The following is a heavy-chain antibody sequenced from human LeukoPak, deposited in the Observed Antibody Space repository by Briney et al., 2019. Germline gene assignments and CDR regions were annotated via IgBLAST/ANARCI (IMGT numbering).Heavy chain of an antibody. CDR1: GGSISSYY. J-gene: IGHJ3*02. CDR2: IYYSGST. D-gene: IGHD3-3*01. CDR3: ARDEYDFWSGYYFRGAFDI. Sequence: SETLSLTCTVSGGSISSYYWSWIRQPPGKGLEWIGYIYYSGSTNYNPSLKSRVIISVDTSKNRFSLKLSSVTAADTAVYYCARDEYDFWSGYYFRGAFDIWGQGTMVTVSS. V-gene: IGHV4-59*01.